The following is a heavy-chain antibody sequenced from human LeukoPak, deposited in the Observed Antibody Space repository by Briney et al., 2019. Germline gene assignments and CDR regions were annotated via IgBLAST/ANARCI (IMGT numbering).Heavy chain of an antibody. CDR1: GFTFSSYW. J-gene: IGHJ4*02. CDR3: AREGLGYSYGY. V-gene: IGHV3-74*01. Sequence: GGSLRLSCAASGFTFSSYWMHWVRQAPGKGLVWVSRIHSDGSSTYYADSVEGRFTIARDNARNTLYLQMNSLKADDTAIYYCAREGLGYSYGYWGQGTQVTVSS. D-gene: IGHD5-18*01. CDR2: IHSDGSST.